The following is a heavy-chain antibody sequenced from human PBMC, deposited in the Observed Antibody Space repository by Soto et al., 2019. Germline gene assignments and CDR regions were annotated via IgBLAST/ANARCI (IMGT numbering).Heavy chain of an antibody. CDR2: TRNKARSDTT. D-gene: IGHD1-1*01. CDR3: ARAQSYNGHYYFDS. Sequence: GGSLRLSCAASGFTISDDYMDWVRQAPGKGLEWVGRTRNKARSDTTEYAASVRGRFTISRDDSKNSLYLQMDSLKTEDTAVYYCARAQSYNGHYYFDSWGQGTLVTVSS. J-gene: IGHJ4*02. V-gene: IGHV3-72*01. CDR1: GFTISDDY.